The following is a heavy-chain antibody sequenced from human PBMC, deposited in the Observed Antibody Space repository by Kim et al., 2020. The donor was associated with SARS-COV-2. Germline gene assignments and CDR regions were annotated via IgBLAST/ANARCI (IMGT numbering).Heavy chain of an antibody. Sequence: YAAPVKGRFTISRDDSKNTLYLQMNSLKTEDTAVYYCTTDSSGWYGGFDYWGQGTLVTVSS. J-gene: IGHJ4*02. D-gene: IGHD6-19*01. CDR3: TTDSSGWYGGFDY. V-gene: IGHV3-15*01.